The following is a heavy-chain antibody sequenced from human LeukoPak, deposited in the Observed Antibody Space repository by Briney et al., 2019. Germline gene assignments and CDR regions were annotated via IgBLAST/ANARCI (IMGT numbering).Heavy chain of an antibody. J-gene: IGHJ4*02. CDR2: ISGSGGST. CDR3: AKDPRSWWQWLVGY. D-gene: IGHD6-19*01. Sequence: GGSLRLSCAASGFTFSGYGMSWVRQAPGKGLEWVSAISGSGGSTYYADSVKGRFTISRDNSKNTLYLQMNSLRAEDTAVYYCAKDPRSWWQWLVGYWGQGTLVTVSS. V-gene: IGHV3-23*01. CDR1: GFTFSGYG.